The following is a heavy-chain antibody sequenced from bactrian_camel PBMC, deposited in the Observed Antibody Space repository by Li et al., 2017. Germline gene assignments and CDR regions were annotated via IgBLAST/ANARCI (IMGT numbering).Heavy chain of an antibody. CDR2: INTAGGMT. V-gene: IGHV3S40*01. Sequence: DVQLVESGGGLVRPGGSLRLSCEVSGFTFNPYYMTWVRQAPGNGLEWVSIINTAGGMTYYAESVKGRFTISRDNGKNTVYLQLDSLKTEDMAMYYCAKVIYNGMDYWGKGTQVTVS. CDR1: GFTFNPYY. J-gene: IGHJ7*01.